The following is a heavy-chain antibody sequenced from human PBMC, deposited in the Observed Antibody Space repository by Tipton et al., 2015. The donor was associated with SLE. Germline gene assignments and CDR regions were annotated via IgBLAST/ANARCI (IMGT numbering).Heavy chain of an antibody. CDR3: ARGRDIVATNRFDY. CDR2: INHSGST. V-gene: IGHV4-34*01. D-gene: IGHD5-12*01. J-gene: IGHJ4*02. CDR1: GGSFSGYY. Sequence: TLSLTCAVYGGSFSGYYWSWIRQPPGTGLEWIGEINHSGSTNYNPSLKSRVTISVDTAKNQFSLKLSSVTAADTAVYYCARGRDIVATNRFDYWGQGTRVSVSS.